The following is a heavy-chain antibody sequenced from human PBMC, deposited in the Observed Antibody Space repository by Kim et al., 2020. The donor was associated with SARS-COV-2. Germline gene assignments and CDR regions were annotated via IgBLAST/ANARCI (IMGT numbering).Heavy chain of an antibody. CDR2: GST. Sequence: GSTNYNPSLKSRVTISVDTSKNQFSLKLSSVTAADTAVYYCAREGGNSGDWGQGTLVTVSS. CDR3: AREGGNSGD. D-gene: IGHD7-27*01. J-gene: IGHJ4*02. V-gene: IGHV4-59*01.